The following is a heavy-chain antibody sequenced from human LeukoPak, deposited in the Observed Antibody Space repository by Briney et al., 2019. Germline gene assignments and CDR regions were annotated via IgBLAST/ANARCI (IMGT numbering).Heavy chain of an antibody. CDR2: ISGSGGST. V-gene: IGHV3-23*01. D-gene: IGHD1-26*01. Sequence: QTGGSLRLSCAASGFTFSSYGMSWVRKAPGKGLEWVSAISGSGGSTYYADSVKGRFTISRDNAKNSLYLQMNSLRAEDTALYYCASCPASGSSGTGCYFDYWGQGTLVTVSS. CDR3: ASCPASGSSGTGCYFDY. CDR1: GFTFSSYG. J-gene: IGHJ4*02.